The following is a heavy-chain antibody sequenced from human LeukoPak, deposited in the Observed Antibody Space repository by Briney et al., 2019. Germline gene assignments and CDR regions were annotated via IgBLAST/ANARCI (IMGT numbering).Heavy chain of an antibody. CDR2: IYYSGST. Sequence: SETLSLTCTVSGGSISSYYWSWIWQPPGKGLEWIGYIYYSGSTNYNPSLKSRVTISVDTSKNQFSLKLSSVTAADTAVYYCARIGHEDYHSDYWGQGTLVTVSS. D-gene: IGHD3-16*01. CDR1: GGSISSYY. J-gene: IGHJ4*02. V-gene: IGHV4-59*01. CDR3: ARIGHEDYHSDY.